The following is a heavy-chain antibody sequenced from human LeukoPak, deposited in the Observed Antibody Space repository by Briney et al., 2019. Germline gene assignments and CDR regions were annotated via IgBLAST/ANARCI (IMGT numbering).Heavy chain of an antibody. CDR3: ASRSLGDSNVSDFDY. CDR2: IYDSGST. D-gene: IGHD2-21*02. Sequence: KPSETLSLTCTVFGGSIRSSYYYWGWIRQPPGKGLEWIGSIYDSGSTYYNPSLKSRVTISVDTSKNQFSLKLSSVTAADTAVYYCASRSLGDSNVSDFDYWGRGTLVTVSS. J-gene: IGHJ4*02. V-gene: IGHV4-39*01. CDR1: GGSIRSSYYY.